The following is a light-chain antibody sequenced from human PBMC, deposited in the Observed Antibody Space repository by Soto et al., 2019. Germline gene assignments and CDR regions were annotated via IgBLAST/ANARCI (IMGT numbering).Light chain of an antibody. CDR1: RGVTNNY. CDR3: QQYGSSPPT. J-gene: IGKJ1*01. Sequence: EIVLTQSPGTLSLSPGKSATLSCRASRGVTNNYLAWYQRKPGQAPRLLIYGTSYRATDIPRRFSGSGSGIDFTLTISRLEPEDFAVYYCQQYGSSPPTFGQGTKVESK. V-gene: IGKV3-20*01. CDR2: GTS.